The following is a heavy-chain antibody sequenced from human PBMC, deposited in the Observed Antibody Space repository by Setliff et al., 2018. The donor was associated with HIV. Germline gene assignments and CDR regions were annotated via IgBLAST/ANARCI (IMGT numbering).Heavy chain of an antibody. CDR2: MSRNGKT. V-gene: IGHV4-38-2*02. J-gene: IGHJ6*03. CDR1: GYSISCGYY. Sequence: SETLSLTCAVSGYSISCGYYWGWIRQPPGKGLEWIASMSRNGKTYYNPSLKSRVTISVDTSKNQISLKMNSVTAADTAVYHCARELSHIVGAPRYMDVWGKGTTVTVSS. D-gene: IGHD1-26*01. CDR3: ARELSHIVGAPRYMDV.